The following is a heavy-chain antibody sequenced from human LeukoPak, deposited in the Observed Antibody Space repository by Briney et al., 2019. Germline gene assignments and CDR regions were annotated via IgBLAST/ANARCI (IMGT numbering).Heavy chain of an antibody. CDR2: TNYRSKWYN. CDR3: ARVTLTGYTYYFDS. V-gene: IGHV6-1*01. J-gene: IGHJ4*02. Sequence: SQTLSLTCAISGDSVSSNSVAWNWVRQSPSRGLEWLGRTNYRSKWYNDYAVSVKSRITINADTSKNQFSLHLNSVTPEDTAVYYCARVTLTGYTYYFDSWGQGTLVTVSS. D-gene: IGHD3-9*01. CDR1: GDSVSSNSVA.